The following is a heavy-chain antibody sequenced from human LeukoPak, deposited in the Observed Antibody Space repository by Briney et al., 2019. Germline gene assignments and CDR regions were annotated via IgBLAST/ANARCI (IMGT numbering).Heavy chain of an antibody. CDR2: IYYSGST. CDR3: GGGVWWGIDAFDI. V-gene: IGHV4-59*11. J-gene: IGHJ3*02. D-gene: IGHD2-21*01. Sequence: PSETLSLTCTVSGGSISSHYWSWIRQPPGKGLEWIGYIYYSGSTNYNPSLKSRVTISVDTSKNQFSLKLSSVTAADTAVYYCGGGVWWGIDAFDIWGQGTMVTVSS. CDR1: GGSISSHY.